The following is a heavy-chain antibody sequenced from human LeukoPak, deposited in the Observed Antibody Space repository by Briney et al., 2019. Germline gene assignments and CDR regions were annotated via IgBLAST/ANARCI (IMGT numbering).Heavy chain of an antibody. Sequence: ASVNVSWQASGYTFPSYYMHWVRQAPGQGLEWMGIIHPSGGSKSHAQKFQGRVTMTRDTSTSTVHMELSSLRSEDTAVYYCARGRGDSSSWYFDYWGQGTLVTVSS. V-gene: IGHV1-46*01. CDR2: IHPSGGSK. J-gene: IGHJ4*02. CDR1: GYTFPSYY. CDR3: ARGRGDSSSWYFDY. D-gene: IGHD6-13*01.